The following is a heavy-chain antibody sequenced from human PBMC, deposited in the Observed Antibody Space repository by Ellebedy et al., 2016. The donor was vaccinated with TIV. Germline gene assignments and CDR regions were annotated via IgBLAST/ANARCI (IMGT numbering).Heavy chain of an antibody. CDR2: TSYDDSVQ. Sequence: GESLKISCAASGFSFTKHGMHWVRQAPGKGLEWVSLTSYDDSVQYYADSVKGRFTISRDNSKNTVYLQMNSLTAEDTAVYFCATGIATRPSGCWGQGTLVTVSS. J-gene: IGHJ4*02. CDR3: ATGIATRPSGC. D-gene: IGHD6-6*01. V-gene: IGHV3-30*12. CDR1: GFSFTKHG.